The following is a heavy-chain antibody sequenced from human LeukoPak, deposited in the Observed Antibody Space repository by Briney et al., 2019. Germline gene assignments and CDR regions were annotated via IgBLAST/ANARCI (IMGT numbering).Heavy chain of an antibody. D-gene: IGHD3-22*01. CDR2: INPNSGGT. J-gene: IGHJ4*02. CDR3: ARASYYYDSSGYYHFDY. V-gene: IGHV1-2*02. Sequence: ASVKVSCKASGYTFTGYYMHWVRQAPGQGLEWMGWINPNSGGTNYAQKFQGRVTMTRDTPISTAYMELSSLRSDDTAVYYCARASYYYDSSGYYHFDYWGQGTLVTVSS. CDR1: GYTFTGYY.